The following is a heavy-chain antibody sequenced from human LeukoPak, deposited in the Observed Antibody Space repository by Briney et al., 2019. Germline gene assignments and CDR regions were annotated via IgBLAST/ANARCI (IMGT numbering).Heavy chain of an antibody. J-gene: IGHJ4*02. CDR2: IWYDGSNK. V-gene: IGHV3-33*01. D-gene: IGHD1-26*01. CDR1: GITFSSYG. Sequence: QPGGSLRLSCAASGITFSSYGMHWVRQAPGKGLEWVAVIWYDGSNKYYADSVKGRFTISRDNSKNTLYLQMNSLRAEDTAVYYCARDSVARGFSHKVGAQNPDYWGQGTLVTVSS. CDR3: ARDSVARGFSHKVGAQNPDY.